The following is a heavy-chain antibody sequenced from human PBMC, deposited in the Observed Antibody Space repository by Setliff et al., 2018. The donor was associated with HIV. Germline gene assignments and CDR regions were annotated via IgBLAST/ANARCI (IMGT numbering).Heavy chain of an antibody. CDR1: GYPFTSFG. CDR2: INPNSGDT. J-gene: IGHJ4*02. Sequence: ASVKVSCKASGYPFTSFGISWVRQAPGQGLEWMGWINPNSGDTKYAQEFQGRVTMTRDTSISTAYMELTRLTSDDTAVYYCARVTVSGRGLHFWGQGTLVTVSS. D-gene: IGHD4-4*01. V-gene: IGHV1-2*02. CDR3: ARVTVSGRGLHF.